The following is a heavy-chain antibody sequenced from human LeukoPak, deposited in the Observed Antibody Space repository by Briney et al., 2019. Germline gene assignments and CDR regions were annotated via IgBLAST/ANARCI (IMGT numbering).Heavy chain of an antibody. D-gene: IGHD6-19*01. J-gene: IGHJ4*02. CDR1: GYTFTGYY. Sequence: ASVKVSCKASGYTFTGYYMHWVRQAPGQGLEWMGRINPNSGCTNYAQKFQGRVTMTRDTSISTAYMEPSRLRSDDTAVYYCARKKRLGWYDYWGQGTLVTVSS. CDR2: INPNSGCT. V-gene: IGHV1-2*06. CDR3: ARKKRLGWYDY.